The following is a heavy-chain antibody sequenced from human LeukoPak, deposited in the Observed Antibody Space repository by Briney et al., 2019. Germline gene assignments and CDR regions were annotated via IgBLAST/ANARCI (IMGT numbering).Heavy chain of an antibody. CDR1: GFTFSDYY. CDR2: ITSTGATI. V-gene: IGHV3-11*01. Sequence: PGGSLRLSCAASGFTFSDYYMTWIRQAPGKGLEWVSHITSTGATIYYADSVKGRFTISRDNAKNSLSLQMNSLRAEDTAVYFCARVSYNAGSFISGGWFDPWGQGIRVTVSS. J-gene: IGHJ5*02. CDR3: ARVSYNAGSFISGGWFDP. D-gene: IGHD1-26*01.